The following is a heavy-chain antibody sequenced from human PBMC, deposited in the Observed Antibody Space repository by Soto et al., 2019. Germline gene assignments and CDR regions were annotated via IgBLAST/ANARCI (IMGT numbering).Heavy chain of an antibody. Sequence: ASVKVSCKASGYTFTSYYMHWVRQAPGQGLEWMGIINPSGGSTRYAQKFQGRVTMTRDTSTSTVYLQMNSLKTEDTAVYYCTRWRTSMDYFEYWGRGTLVTVSS. CDR2: INPSGGST. CDR1: GYTFTSYY. CDR3: TRWRTSMDYFEY. V-gene: IGHV1-46*03. J-gene: IGHJ4*02. D-gene: IGHD2-8*01.